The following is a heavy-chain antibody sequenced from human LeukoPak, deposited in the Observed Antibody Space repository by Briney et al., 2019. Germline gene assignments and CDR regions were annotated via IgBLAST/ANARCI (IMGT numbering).Heavy chain of an antibody. Sequence: SQTLSLTCAISGDSVSSNSGVWNWIRQSPSRGLEWLGRTYYRSKWYNEYAISMISRITINPDTSKNLFSLQLNFVTPEYRAVYYCARGYNYYTPSFDYWGQGILVTVSS. CDR2: TYYRSKWYN. D-gene: IGHD3-22*01. J-gene: IGHJ4*02. V-gene: IGHV6-1*01. CDR3: ARGYNYYTPSFDY. CDR1: GDSVSSNSGV.